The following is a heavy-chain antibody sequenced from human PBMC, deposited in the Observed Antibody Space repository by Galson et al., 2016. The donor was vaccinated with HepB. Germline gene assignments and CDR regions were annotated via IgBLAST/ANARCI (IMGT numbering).Heavy chain of an antibody. CDR3: GRAITLSGTSPFDY. CDR1: GGSIGSNPYY. V-gene: IGHV4-39*01. J-gene: IGHJ4*02. Sequence: LSLTCTVSGGSIGSNPYYWGWIRQPPGKGLEWIGSFYYRGSTYYSPSLRSRVTISTDTSKNQFSLKLSSVTAAETALYYCGRAITLSGTSPFDYWGQGTLVTVSS. CDR2: FYYRGST. D-gene: IGHD3-10*01.